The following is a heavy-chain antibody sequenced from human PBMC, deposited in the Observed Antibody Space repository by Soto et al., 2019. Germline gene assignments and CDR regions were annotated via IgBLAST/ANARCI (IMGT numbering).Heavy chain of an antibody. CDR2: ISSNNSNK. CDR3: ARYSAEYSSYDYYYYGMDV. D-gene: IGHD6-6*01. V-gene: IGHV3-33*08. CDR1: GFTLRSYS. Sequence: GGSLRLSCAASGFTLRSYSMNWVRQAPGKGLEWVAVISSNNSNKYYADSVKGRFTISRDNSKNTLYLQMNSLRAEDTAVYYCARYSAEYSSYDYYYYGMDVWGQGTTVTVSS. J-gene: IGHJ6*02.